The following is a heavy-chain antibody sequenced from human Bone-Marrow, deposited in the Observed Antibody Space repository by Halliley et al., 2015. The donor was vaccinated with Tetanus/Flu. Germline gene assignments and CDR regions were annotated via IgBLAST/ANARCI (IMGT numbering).Heavy chain of an antibody. D-gene: IGHD6-13*01. CDR2: IDYNGRT. V-gene: IGHV4-39*01. CDR1: GGSISSSHYY. Sequence: LRLSCTVSGGSISSSHYYWGWIRQSPGKGLEWIGSIDYNGRTFHNPSLKSRVTVSLDTSKNQFSVKLSSVTAADTALYYCARHWAAAGPGDFWGQGTLVTVSS. CDR3: ARHWAAAGPGDF. J-gene: IGHJ4*02.